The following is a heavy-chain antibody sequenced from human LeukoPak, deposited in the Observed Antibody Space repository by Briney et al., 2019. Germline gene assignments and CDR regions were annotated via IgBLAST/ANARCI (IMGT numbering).Heavy chain of an antibody. J-gene: IGHJ4*02. CDR1: GFTFSSYS. CDR2: ISSSSSYI. Sequence: KPGGSLRLSCAASGFTFSSYSMNWVRQAPGKGLEWVSSISSSSSYIYYADSVKGRFTISRDNAKNSLYLQMNSLRAEDTAVYYCASIRTYWLALDYWGQGTLVTVSS. CDR3: ASIRTYWLALDY. V-gene: IGHV3-21*01. D-gene: IGHD6-19*01.